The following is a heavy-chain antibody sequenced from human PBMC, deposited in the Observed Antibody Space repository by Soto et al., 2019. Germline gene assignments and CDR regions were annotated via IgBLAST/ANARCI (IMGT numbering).Heavy chain of an antibody. CDR1: GFNLNNAW. V-gene: IGHV3-23*01. Sequence: GSLRLSCAASGFNLNNAWGSWVRQGPGKGLEWVSGISGNGGTTYYADSVKGRFIISRDNSKNTLFLQRNSLRAEDSAIHYCANRFEYSSGLAGFGVWGQGAVVTV. CDR3: ANRFEYSSGLAGFGV. D-gene: IGHD6-19*01. J-gene: IGHJ3*01. CDR2: ISGNGGTT.